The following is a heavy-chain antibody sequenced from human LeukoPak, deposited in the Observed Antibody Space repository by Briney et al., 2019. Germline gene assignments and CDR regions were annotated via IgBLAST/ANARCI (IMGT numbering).Heavy chain of an antibody. Sequence: KPSETLSLTCAVSGGSINSYYWSWIRHPPGKGLEWSGYIHYSGTTNYNPSLKSRVTISVDTSKNQFSLKLSSVTAADTAVYYCARGNWNYSPFDYWGQGTLVTVSS. J-gene: IGHJ4*02. CDR2: IHYSGTT. D-gene: IGHD1-7*01. CDR1: GGSINSYY. CDR3: ARGNWNYSPFDY. V-gene: IGHV4-59*01.